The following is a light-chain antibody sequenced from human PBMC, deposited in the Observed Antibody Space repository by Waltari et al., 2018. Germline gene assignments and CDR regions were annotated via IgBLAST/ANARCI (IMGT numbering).Light chain of an antibody. V-gene: IGLV3-19*01. Sequence: SSELTQDPAVSVALGQTVRITCQGDSLRSYYASWYQPKPGQAPVLVIYGKNNRPSGIPDRFSGSSSGNTASLTITGAQAEDEADYYCNSRDSSGNHLGHVVFGGGTKLTVL. CDR2: GKN. CDR3: NSRDSSGNHLGHVV. CDR1: SLRSYY. J-gene: IGLJ2*01.